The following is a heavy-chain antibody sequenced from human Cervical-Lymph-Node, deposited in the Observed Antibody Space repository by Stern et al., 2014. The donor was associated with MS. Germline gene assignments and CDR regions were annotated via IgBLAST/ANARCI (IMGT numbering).Heavy chain of an antibody. J-gene: IGHJ2*01. Sequence: QLVQSGAEVKKPGASVKVSCKASGYTFTGYYMHWVRQAPGQGLEWVGRLNPNNGGTNYAQEFQGRVTMTRDTSISTAYMELSRLTSDDTAVYYCARGAVPAAIWYFDLWGRGTLVTVSS. D-gene: IGHD2-2*01. CDR1: GYTFTGYY. V-gene: IGHV1-2*06. CDR2: LNPNNGGT. CDR3: ARGAVPAAIWYFDL.